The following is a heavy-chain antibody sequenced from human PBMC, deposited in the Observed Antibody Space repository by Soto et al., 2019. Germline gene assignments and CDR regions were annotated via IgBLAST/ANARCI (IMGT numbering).Heavy chain of an antibody. CDR2: IIPIFGTA. CDR1: GGTFSSYA. CDR3: AKGGSSTIYNWYFDL. V-gene: IGHV1-69*01. D-gene: IGHD1-26*01. Sequence: QVQLVQSGAEVKKPGSSVKVSCKASGGTFSSYAISWVRQAPGQGLEWMGGIIPIFGTANYAQKFQGRVTITADEYTSTGYMELSSLRSEDTAVYYCAKGGSSTIYNWYFDLWGRGTLVTVSS. J-gene: IGHJ2*01.